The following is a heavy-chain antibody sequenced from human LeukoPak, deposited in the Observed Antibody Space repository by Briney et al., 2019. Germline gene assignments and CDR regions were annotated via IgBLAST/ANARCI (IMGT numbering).Heavy chain of an antibody. CDR1: GYTFTSYA. D-gene: IGHD3-16*01. J-gene: IGHJ4*02. Sequence: ASVKVSCTASGYTFTSYAMHWVRQAPGQRLEWMGWINAGNGNTKYSQKLQGRVTITRDTSASTAYMELSSLRSEDTAVYYCARRAGEEGFDYWGQGTLVTVSS. CDR3: ARRAGEEGFDY. CDR2: INAGNGNT. V-gene: IGHV1-3*01.